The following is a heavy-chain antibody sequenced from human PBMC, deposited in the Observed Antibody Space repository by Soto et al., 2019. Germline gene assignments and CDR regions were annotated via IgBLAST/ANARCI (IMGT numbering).Heavy chain of an antibody. V-gene: IGHV4-39*01. J-gene: IGHJ6*02. CDR1: GDSISSSNYY. CDR3: SRTDYYHYGMDV. CDR2: IYYGGTT. Sequence: SETLSLTCTVSGDSISSSNYYWGWIRQPPGKGLEYIGSIYYGGTTYYNPSLKSRATISVDTSKHQFSLRLSSVTAADTPVYYCSRTDYYHYGMDVWGQGTTGTVSS.